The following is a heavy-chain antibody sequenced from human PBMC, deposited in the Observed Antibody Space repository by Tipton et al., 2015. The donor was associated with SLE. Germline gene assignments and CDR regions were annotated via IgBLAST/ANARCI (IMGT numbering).Heavy chain of an antibody. CDR1: GGSISTYY. V-gene: IGHV4-59*01. Sequence: TLSLTCSVSGGSISTYYWSWIRQPPGKGLEWIGDIYYSGSTKYNPSLKSRVTISVDTSKNQFSLKLSSVTAADTAVYYCARDQVGEWFNWFDPWGQGTLVTVSS. D-gene: IGHD3-10*01. CDR2: IYYSGST. J-gene: IGHJ5*02. CDR3: ARDQVGEWFNWFDP.